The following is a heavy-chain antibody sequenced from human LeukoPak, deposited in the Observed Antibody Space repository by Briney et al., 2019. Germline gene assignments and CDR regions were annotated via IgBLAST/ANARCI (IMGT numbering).Heavy chain of an antibody. CDR3: AREYSGSYID. CDR1: GGTCSSYA. D-gene: IGHD1-26*01. CDR2: IIPIFSTA. V-gene: IGHV1-69*05. J-gene: IGHJ4*02. Sequence: SVKVSCKASGGTCSSYAISWVRQAPGQGLEWMGGIIPIFSTANYAQKFQGRVTITTDESTSTAYMELSSLRSEDTAVYYCAREYSGSYIDWGQGTLVTVSS.